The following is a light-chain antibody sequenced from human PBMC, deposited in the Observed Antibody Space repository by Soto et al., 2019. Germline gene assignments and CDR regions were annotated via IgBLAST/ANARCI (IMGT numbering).Light chain of an antibody. CDR2: GAS. V-gene: IGKV3-15*01. CDR3: QHYNNWPLT. Sequence: EIVMTQSPGTLSVAPGXRXTLSCRASQSVSSNLAWYQQKPGQAPRLLIYGASTRATGIPARFSGSGSGTEFTLTISSLQSEDFAVYYCQHYNNWPLTFGGGTKVDIK. J-gene: IGKJ4*01. CDR1: QSVSSN.